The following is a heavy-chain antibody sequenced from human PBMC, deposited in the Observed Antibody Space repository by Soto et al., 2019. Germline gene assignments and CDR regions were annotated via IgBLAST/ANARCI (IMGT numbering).Heavy chain of an antibody. Sequence: QVQLVESGGGGIQPGGSLRLSCAASGFYLSSSGMHWVRQAPGKGLEWVAVIYYDESDKVYSDSVRGRFTVSKDDSKNTLYLQMTSLRAEDTAMYFCARSRDGYNHGLNSWGQGTLVTVSS. CDR3: ARSRDGYNHGLNS. J-gene: IGHJ4*02. D-gene: IGHD5-12*01. CDR2: IYYDESDK. V-gene: IGHV3-33*01. CDR1: GFYLSSSG.